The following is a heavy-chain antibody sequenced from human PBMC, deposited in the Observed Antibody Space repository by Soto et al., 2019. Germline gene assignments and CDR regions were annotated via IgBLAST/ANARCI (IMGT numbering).Heavy chain of an antibody. D-gene: IGHD2-15*01. CDR2: IYYSGST. CDR3: ARGDPYCSGGSCYSNWFDP. V-gene: IGHV4-30-4*01. Sequence: ASETLALTCTVSGGSISSGDYYWSWIRQPPGKGLEWIGYIYYSGSTYYNPSLKGRVTISVDTSKNQFSLKLSSVTAADTAVYYCARGDPYCSGGSCYSNWFDPWGQGTLVTFSS. J-gene: IGHJ5*02. CDR1: GGSISSGDYY.